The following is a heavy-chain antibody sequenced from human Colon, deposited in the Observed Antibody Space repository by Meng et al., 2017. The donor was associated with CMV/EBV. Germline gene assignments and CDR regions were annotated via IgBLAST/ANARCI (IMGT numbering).Heavy chain of an antibody. V-gene: IGHV3-7*04. CDR2: ISPDGSET. CDR3: AKDRGHDAFDF. Sequence: EVELLESVGNLVPPGGSLRLSCEVSGFTFENYWMTWVRQAPGKGLEWVAQISPDGSETYSADSLKGRFTMSRDNDKNSLDLQMNSLRAEDTALYYCAKDRGHDAFDFWGQGTMVTVSS. CDR1: GFTFENYW. J-gene: IGHJ3*01.